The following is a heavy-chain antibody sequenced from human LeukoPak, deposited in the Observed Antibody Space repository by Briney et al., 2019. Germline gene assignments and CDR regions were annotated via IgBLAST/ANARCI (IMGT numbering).Heavy chain of an antibody. D-gene: IGHD3-10*01. V-gene: IGHV3-48*02. J-gene: IGHJ4*02. CDR2: ISSTGSTT. Sequence: PGGSLRLSCAASGFTLSGYNMNWVRQAPGKGLEWVSFISSTGSTTHYADSVKDRFTISRDNAENSLYLQMNSLRDEDTAVYFCARGSYGSGSHPHWDQGTLVTVSS. CDR1: GFTLSGYN. CDR3: ARGSYGSGSHPH.